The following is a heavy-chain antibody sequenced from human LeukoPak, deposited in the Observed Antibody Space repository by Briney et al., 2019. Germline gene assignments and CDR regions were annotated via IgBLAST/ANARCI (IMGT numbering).Heavy chain of an antibody. CDR2: ISGSGGST. V-gene: IGHV3-23*01. CDR1: GFTFSSYA. Sequence: PGGSLRLSCAASGFTFSSYAMSWVRQAPGKGLEWVSAISGSGGSTYYADSVKGRFTISRDNSKNTLYLQMNSLRAEDTAVYYCAKGRSTYYYDSSGYWDPDYWGQGTLVTVSS. CDR3: AKGRSTYYYDSSGYWDPDY. D-gene: IGHD3-22*01. J-gene: IGHJ4*02.